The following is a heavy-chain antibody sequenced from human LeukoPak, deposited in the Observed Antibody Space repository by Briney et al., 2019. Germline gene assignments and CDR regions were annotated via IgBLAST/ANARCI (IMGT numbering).Heavy chain of an antibody. D-gene: IGHD5-24*01. J-gene: IGHJ4*02. Sequence: QPGGSLRLSCAASGFIFSSYAMSWVRQAPGKGLEWVSTISGSGGSTYYADSVKGRFTISRDNSKNTLYLQMNSLRAEDTAVYYCAKDPRGDGYNLDYFDYWGQGTLVTVSS. CDR2: ISGSGGST. CDR3: AKDPRGDGYNLDYFDY. CDR1: GFIFSSYA. V-gene: IGHV3-23*01.